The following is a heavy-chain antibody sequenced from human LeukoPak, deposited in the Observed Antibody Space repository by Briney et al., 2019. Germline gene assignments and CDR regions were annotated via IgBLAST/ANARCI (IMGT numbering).Heavy chain of an antibody. D-gene: IGHD3-10*01. Sequence: SSETLSLTCTVSGGSISSYYWSWIRQPPGKGLEWIGYIYYSGSTNYNPSLKSRVTISVDTSKNQFSLKLSSVTAADTAVYYCARGGYYYGSGVNDAFDIWGQGTMVTVSS. CDR3: ARGGYYYGSGVNDAFDI. V-gene: IGHV4-59*01. J-gene: IGHJ3*02. CDR2: IYYSGST. CDR1: GGSISSYY.